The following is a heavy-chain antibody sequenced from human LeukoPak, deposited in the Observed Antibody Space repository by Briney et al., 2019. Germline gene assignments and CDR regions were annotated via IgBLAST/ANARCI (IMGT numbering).Heavy chain of an antibody. Sequence: PGGSMRLSCAAYGFTVSSNYMSCVRQAPGKGLEWDSVTCSGGSTYYAESVKGRFTISRDNSKNTLYLQMNSLRAEDTAVYYCAGVHGSGEKYYFDYWGQGTLVTVSS. CDR2: TCSGGST. D-gene: IGHD3-10*01. CDR3: AGVHGSGEKYYFDY. V-gene: IGHV3-66*02. J-gene: IGHJ4*02. CDR1: GFTVSSNY.